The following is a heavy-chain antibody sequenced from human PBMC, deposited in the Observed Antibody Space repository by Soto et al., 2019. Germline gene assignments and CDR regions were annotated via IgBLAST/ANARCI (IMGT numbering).Heavy chain of an antibody. J-gene: IGHJ3*02. CDR3: ARAMYYDFWSGPDAFDI. CDR2: IYYSGST. CDR1: GGSISSYY. D-gene: IGHD3-3*01. Sequence: PSETLSLTCTVSGGSISSYYWSWIRQPPGKGLEWIGYIYYSGSTNYNPSLKSRVTISVDTSKNQFSLKLSSVTAADAAVHYCARAMYYDFWSGPDAFDIWGQGTMVTVSS. V-gene: IGHV4-59*01.